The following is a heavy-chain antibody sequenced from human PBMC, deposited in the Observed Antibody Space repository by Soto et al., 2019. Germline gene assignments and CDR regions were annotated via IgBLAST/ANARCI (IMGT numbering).Heavy chain of an antibody. CDR2: ISYDGINK. CDR3: AKVPVPYCSSTSCPNYFDY. Sequence: SLRLSCAASGFTFSRHGMHWVRQAPGKGLEWVAVISYDGINKYYADSVKGRFTISRDNSKNTLYLQVNSLRAEDTAVYYCAKVPVPYCSSTSCPNYFDYWGQGTLVTVSS. D-gene: IGHD2-2*01. V-gene: IGHV3-30*18. CDR1: GFTFSRHG. J-gene: IGHJ4*02.